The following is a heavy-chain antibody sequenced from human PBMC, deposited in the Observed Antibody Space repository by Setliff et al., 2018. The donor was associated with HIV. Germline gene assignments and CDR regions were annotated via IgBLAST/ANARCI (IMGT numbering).Heavy chain of an antibody. Sequence: PSETLSLTCAVSGYSISSGYYWGWIRQPPGKGLEWIGSIYYSGSTYYNPSLQSRVTISVYTSENQFSLKVTSVTAAATATYYCSRGPPFDRWGRGTLVTVSS. V-gene: IGHV4-38-2*01. J-gene: IGHJ2*01. CDR1: GYSISSGYY. CDR3: SRGPPFDR. CDR2: IYYSGST.